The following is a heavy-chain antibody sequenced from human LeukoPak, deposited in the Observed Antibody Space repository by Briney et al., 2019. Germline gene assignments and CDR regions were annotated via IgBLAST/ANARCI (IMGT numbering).Heavy chain of an antibody. J-gene: IGHJ4*02. V-gene: IGHV4-34*01. D-gene: IGHD3-22*01. Sequence: ETLSLTCAVYGGSLSGYYLSWIRQPPRKGLESIGAINHSGSTNYIPSLKSRVTISVDTYKNQFSLKLSSVTAADTAVYYCARGGWGYYDSSGYCDYWGQGTLVTVS. CDR2: INHSGST. CDR3: ARGGWGYYDSSGYCDY. CDR1: GGSLSGYY.